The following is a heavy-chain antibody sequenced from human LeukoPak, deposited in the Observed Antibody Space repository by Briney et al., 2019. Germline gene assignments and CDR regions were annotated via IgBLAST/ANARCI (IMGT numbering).Heavy chain of an antibody. CDR3: ARVDSGYAFDI. CDR2: IYIDGTT. V-gene: IGHV3-53*01. J-gene: IGHJ3*02. D-gene: IGHD1-1*01. Sequence: PGGSLRLSCAASGFIVSHNYMTWVRQAPGKGLEWISVIYIDGTTYYADSVKGRFTISRDNAKNSLYLQMNSLRAEDTAVYYCARVDSGYAFDIWGQGTMVTVSS. CDR1: GFIVSHNY.